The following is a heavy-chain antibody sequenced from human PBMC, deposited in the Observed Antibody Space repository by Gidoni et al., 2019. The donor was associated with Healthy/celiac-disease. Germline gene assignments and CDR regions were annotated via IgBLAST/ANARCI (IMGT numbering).Heavy chain of an antibody. CDR2: ISGRGGST. CDR3: AKDRSSKQLVLGDY. V-gene: IGHV3-23*01. Sequence: EVQLLESGGGLVQPGGSLRLSCAAPGFTFSSSAMSWGRQAPGRGLEWVSAISGRGGSTSYADSVKGRFTISRDNSKNTLYLQMNSLRAEDTAVYYCAKDRSSKQLVLGDYWGQGTLVTVSS. CDR1: GFTFSSSA. D-gene: IGHD6-6*01. J-gene: IGHJ4*02.